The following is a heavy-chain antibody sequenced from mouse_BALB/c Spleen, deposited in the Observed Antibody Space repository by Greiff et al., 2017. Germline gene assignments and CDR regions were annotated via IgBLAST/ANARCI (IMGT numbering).Heavy chain of an antibody. D-gene: IGHD2-3*01. CDR2: IWAGGST. J-gene: IGHJ4*01. CDR3: ARRWLLSYYAMDY. Sequence: VKVVESGPGLVAPSQSLSITCTVSGFSLTSYGVHWVRQPPGKGLEWLGVIWAGGSTNYNSALMSRLSISKDNSKSQVFLKMNSLQTDDTAMYYCARRWLLSYYAMDYWGQGTSVTVSS. CDR1: GFSLTSYG. V-gene: IGHV2-9*02.